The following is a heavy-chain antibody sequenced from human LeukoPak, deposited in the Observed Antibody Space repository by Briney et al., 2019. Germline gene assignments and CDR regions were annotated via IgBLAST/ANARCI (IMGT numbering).Heavy chain of an antibody. CDR2: MYNSGTD. V-gene: IGHV4-4*02. CDR3: ARGYGDYEGYAFDI. Sequence: SGTLSLTCAVSGASITSHPWNWVRQPPGKGLEWIGEMYNSGTDTYKPSLRSRVTMFFDESKNHFSLKLNSVTAADTAVYYCARGYGDYEGYAFDIWGQGTMVTVSS. J-gene: IGHJ3*02. CDR1: GASITSHPW. D-gene: IGHD4-17*01.